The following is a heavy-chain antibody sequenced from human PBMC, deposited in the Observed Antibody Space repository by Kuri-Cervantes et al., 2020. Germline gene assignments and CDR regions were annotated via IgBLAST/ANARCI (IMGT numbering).Heavy chain of an antibody. CDR1: GGSFSGYY. V-gene: IGHV4-34*10. D-gene: IGHD3-16*01. J-gene: IGHJ4*02. CDR3: ARANYIWGSYVD. CDR2: IVNTGST. Sequence: SETLSLTCAVYGGSFSGYYWSWIRQPPGKGLEWIGDIVNTGSTNYRPSLKSRVIMPVDTSKNQFSLRLSSVTAADTAVYYCARANYIWGSYVDWGQGTLVTVSS.